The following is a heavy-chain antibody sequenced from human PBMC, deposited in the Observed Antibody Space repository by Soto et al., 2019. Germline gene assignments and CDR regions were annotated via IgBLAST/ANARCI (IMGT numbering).Heavy chain of an antibody. J-gene: IGHJ6*02. D-gene: IGHD3-10*01. Sequence: GASVKVSCKASGGTFSSYAISWVRQAPGQGLEWMGGIIPIFGTANYAQKFQGRVTITADESTSTAYMELSSLRSEDTAVHYCARVKGGTMVRGVISPPYYYYGMDVWGQGTTVTVSS. CDR2: IIPIFGTA. CDR3: ARVKGGTMVRGVISPPYYYYGMDV. V-gene: IGHV1-69*13. CDR1: GGTFSSYA.